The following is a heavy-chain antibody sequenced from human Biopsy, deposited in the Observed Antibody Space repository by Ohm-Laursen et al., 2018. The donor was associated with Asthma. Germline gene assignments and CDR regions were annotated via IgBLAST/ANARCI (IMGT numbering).Heavy chain of an antibody. J-gene: IGHJ4*02. CDR3: ARGLDYSGRSGFDY. CDR1: GFMFRRFG. CDR2: MSYDGSIK. V-gene: IGHV3-30*03. Sequence: RSLRLSCTASGFMFRRFGMHWVRPAPGKGLEWVALMSYDGSIKDYADSVKGRFTISRDNSMNTLYLHMNSLRVEDTAVYYCARGLDYSGRSGFDYWGQGTLVTVSS. D-gene: IGHD3-10*01.